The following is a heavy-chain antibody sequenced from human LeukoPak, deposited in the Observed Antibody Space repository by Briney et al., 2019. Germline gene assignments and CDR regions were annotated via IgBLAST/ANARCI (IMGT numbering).Heavy chain of an antibody. CDR2: IYYTGST. Sequence: SQTLSLTCAVSGGSISIRGYSWSWIRQPPGKGLEWIGYIYYTGSTYYNPSLKSRLTISLDTSKNQFSLKLSSVTAADTAVYYCARLRGKYYYGSGSYSYFDYWGQGTLVTVSS. D-gene: IGHD3-10*01. J-gene: IGHJ4*02. CDR1: GGSISIRGYS. CDR3: ARLRGKYYYGSGSYSYFDY. V-gene: IGHV4-30-4*07.